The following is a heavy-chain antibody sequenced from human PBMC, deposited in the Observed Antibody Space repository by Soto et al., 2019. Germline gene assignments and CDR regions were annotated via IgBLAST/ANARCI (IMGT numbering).Heavy chain of an antibody. CDR1: GGTFSSYT. J-gene: IGHJ4*02. CDR3: ATDCGSPSCYGY. D-gene: IGHD2-2*01. Sequence: QVQLVQSGAEVKKPGSSVKVSCKASGGTFSSYTISWVRQAPGQGLEWMGRIIPILGIANYAQKFQGRVTITADKSTSKAYVDLRSLRSEDTAVYYGATDCGSPSCYGYWGQGTLVTVSS. V-gene: IGHV1-69*08. CDR2: IIPILGIA.